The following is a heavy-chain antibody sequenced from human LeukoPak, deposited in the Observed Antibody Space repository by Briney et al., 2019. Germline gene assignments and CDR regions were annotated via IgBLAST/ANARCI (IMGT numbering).Heavy chain of an antibody. D-gene: IGHD3-22*01. CDR2: ISGSGGST. Sequence: PGGSLRLSCAASGFTFSSYSMNWVRQAPGKGLEWVSAISGSGGSTYYADSVKGRFTISRDNSKNTLYLQMNSLRAEDTAVYYCAKDRWDSSGYSHWGQGTLVTVSS. J-gene: IGHJ4*02. CDR3: AKDRWDSSGYSH. CDR1: GFTFSSYS. V-gene: IGHV3-23*01.